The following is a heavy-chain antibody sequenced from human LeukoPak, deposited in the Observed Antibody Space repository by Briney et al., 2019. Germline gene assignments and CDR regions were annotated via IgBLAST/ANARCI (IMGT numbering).Heavy chain of an antibody. J-gene: IGHJ4*02. CDR1: GFTFSDYY. V-gene: IGHV3-11*04. Sequence: PGGSLRLSCEASGFTFSDYYMKWIRQAPGKGLEWVSYISRSGSTIYYADSVKGRFTISRDNAKNSLYLQMNSLRAEDTAVYYCAVGTQCGGDCSGYWGQGTLVTVSS. D-gene: IGHD2-21*01. CDR3: AVGTQCGGDCSGY. CDR2: ISRSGSTI.